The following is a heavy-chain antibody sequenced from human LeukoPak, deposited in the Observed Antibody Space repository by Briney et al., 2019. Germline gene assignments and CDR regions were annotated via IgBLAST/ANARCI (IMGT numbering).Heavy chain of an antibody. D-gene: IGHD6-13*01. Sequence: GGSLRLSCAASGFTVSSNYMSWVRQAPGKGLEWVSVIYSGGSTYYADSVKGRFTISRDNAKNSLYLQMNSLRAEDTAVYYCARDPQGYSSSWFDYWGQGTLVTVSS. CDR3: ARDPQGYSSSWFDY. CDR1: GFTVSSNY. V-gene: IGHV3-53*01. J-gene: IGHJ4*02. CDR2: IYSGGST.